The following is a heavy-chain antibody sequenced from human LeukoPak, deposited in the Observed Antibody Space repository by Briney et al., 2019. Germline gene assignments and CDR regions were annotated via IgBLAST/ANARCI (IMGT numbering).Heavy chain of an antibody. D-gene: IGHD3-3*01. CDR3: AKDHPYYDFWSGYQGTQLFDY. V-gene: IGHV3-23*01. Sequence: GGSLRLSCAASGFTFSSYAMSWVRQAPGKGLEWVSAISGSGGSTYYADSVKGRFTISRDNSKNTLYLQMNSLRAEDTAVYYCAKDHPYYDFWSGYQGTQLFDYWGQGTLVTVSS. CDR2: ISGSGGST. J-gene: IGHJ4*02. CDR1: GFTFSSYA.